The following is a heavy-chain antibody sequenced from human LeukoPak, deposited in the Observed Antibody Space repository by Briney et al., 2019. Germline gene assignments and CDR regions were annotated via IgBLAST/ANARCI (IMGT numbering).Heavy chain of an antibody. Sequence: SETLSLTCAVYGGSFSGYYWSWIRQPPGKGLEWIGEINHSGSTNYNPSLKSRVTISVDTSKNQFSLKLSSVTAEDTAVYYCARDRYFDWYQGAPTPNYYGMDVWGQGTTVTVSS. V-gene: IGHV4-34*01. CDR3: ARDRYFDWYQGAPTPNYYGMDV. CDR1: GGSFSGYY. CDR2: INHSGST. D-gene: IGHD3-9*01. J-gene: IGHJ6*02.